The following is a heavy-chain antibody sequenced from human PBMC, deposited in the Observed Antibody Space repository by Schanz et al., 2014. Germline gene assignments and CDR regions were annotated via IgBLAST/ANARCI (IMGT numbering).Heavy chain of an antibody. Sequence: VQLVESGGGLVQPGGSLRLSCAASGFTFSSYGMHWVRQAPGKGLEWVALSSYDVSIKDYSDSVKGRFTISRDNSKDTLYLQMNSLRAEDTAVYYCAKDQGSYGSGSYSYFDYWGQGTLXTVSS. V-gene: IGHV3-30*19. D-gene: IGHD3-10*01. CDR2: SSYDVSIK. CDR1: GFTFSSYG. J-gene: IGHJ4*02. CDR3: AKDQGSYGSGSYSYFDY.